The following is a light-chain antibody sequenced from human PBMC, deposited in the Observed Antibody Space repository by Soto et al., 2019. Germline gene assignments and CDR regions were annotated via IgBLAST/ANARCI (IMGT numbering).Light chain of an antibody. CDR3: AAWDDSLNGLVV. V-gene: IGLV1-44*01. CDR1: SSNIGSNT. CDR2: GNN. Sequence: QPVLTQPPSASGTPGQRVTISCSGSSSNIGSNTVNWYQQLPGTAPKLLIYGNNHRPSGVPDRFSGSKSGTSASLAISGLQSEDEADYHCAAWDDSLNGLVVFGGGTQLTVL. J-gene: IGLJ2*01.